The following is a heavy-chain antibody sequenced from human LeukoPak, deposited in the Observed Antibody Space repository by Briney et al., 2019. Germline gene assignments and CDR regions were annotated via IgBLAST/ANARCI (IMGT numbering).Heavy chain of an antibody. CDR1: GYTFTSYA. CDR2: INTNTGNP. Sequence: ASVKVSCKASGYTFTSYAMNWVRQAPGQGLEWMGWINTNTGNPTYAQGFTGRFVFSLDTSVSTAYLQISSLKAEDTAVYYCARDSGGVLLYTKSGYSSGWGYFDYWGQGTLVTVSS. CDR3: ARDSGGVLLYTKSGYSSGWGYFDY. V-gene: IGHV7-4-1*02. D-gene: IGHD6-19*01. J-gene: IGHJ4*02.